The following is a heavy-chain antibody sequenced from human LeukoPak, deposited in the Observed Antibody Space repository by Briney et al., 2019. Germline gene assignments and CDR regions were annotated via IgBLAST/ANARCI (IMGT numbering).Heavy chain of an antibody. Sequence: SETLSLTCTVSGGSISSYYWSWIRQPPGKGLEWIGYIYYSGSTNYNPSLKSRVTISVDTSKNQFSLKLSSVTAADTAVYYCARHLPYDSSGHYMGPPGPFDYWGQGTLVTVSS. D-gene: IGHD3-22*01. V-gene: IGHV4-59*08. CDR2: IYYSGST. J-gene: IGHJ4*02. CDR3: ARHLPYDSSGHYMGPPGPFDY. CDR1: GGSISSYY.